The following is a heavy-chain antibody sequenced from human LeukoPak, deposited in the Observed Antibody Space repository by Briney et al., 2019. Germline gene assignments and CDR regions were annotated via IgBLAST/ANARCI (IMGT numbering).Heavy chain of an antibody. CDR1: GFTFSSSA. V-gene: IGHV3-23*01. CDR3: ARSSGGSFNRLGYFDY. D-gene: IGHD2-15*01. Sequence: GGSLRLSCAASGFTFSSSAMNWVRQAPGKGLEWVSTISGSGDRTYYADSVKGRFTISRDDSKNTLFLQMNSLRAEDTAVYYCARSSGGSFNRLGYFDYWGQGTLVTVSS. J-gene: IGHJ4*02. CDR2: ISGSGDRT.